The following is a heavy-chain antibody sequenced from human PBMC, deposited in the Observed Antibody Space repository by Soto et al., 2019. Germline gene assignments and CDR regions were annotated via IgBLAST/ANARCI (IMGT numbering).Heavy chain of an antibody. Sequence: ASVKVSCKASGSDFIKYPVHWVRQAPGQVLEWMGWINTGNGNPKYSQKFQDRVTITRDTSASTAYMELGSLRSDDTAVYYCARVLGSGYYFDDWGQGTLVTVSS. D-gene: IGHD3-10*01. J-gene: IGHJ4*02. CDR3: ARVLGSGYYFDD. CDR2: INTGNGNP. CDR1: GSDFIKYP. V-gene: IGHV1-3*04.